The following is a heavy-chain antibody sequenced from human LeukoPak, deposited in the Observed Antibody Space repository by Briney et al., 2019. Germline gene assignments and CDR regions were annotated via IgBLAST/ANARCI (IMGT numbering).Heavy chain of an antibody. V-gene: IGHV4-39*01. CDR2: IYYGGNT. D-gene: IGHD5-12*01. CDR1: GGSISSSNCY. CDR3: ARYPYSDSGVWQAFDY. J-gene: IGHJ4*02. Sequence: SETLSLTCTASGGSISSSNCYWAWIRQPPGKGLEWIGDIYYGGNTYYNPSLKSRVTISVDTSKNQFSLRLTSVTAADTAVYYCARYPYSDSGVWQAFDYWGQGTLVTVSS.